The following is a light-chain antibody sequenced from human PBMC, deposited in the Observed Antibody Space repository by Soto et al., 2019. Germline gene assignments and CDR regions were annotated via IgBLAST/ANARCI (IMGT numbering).Light chain of an antibody. CDR1: SSDVGGYNY. V-gene: IGLV2-14*01. CDR2: DVS. J-gene: IGLJ1*01. Sequence: QSALTQPASVSGSPGQSITISCTGTSSDVGGYNYVSWYQQHPGKAPKLMIYDVSNRPSGVSNRFSGSKSGNTASLTISGLQAEEEADFYCSSYTSNCTYVFGTGTNLTV. CDR3: SSYTSNCTYV.